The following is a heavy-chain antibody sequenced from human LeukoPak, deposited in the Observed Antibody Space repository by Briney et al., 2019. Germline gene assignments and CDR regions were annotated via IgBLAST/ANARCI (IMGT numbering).Heavy chain of an antibody. J-gene: IGHJ4*02. D-gene: IGHD3-22*01. Sequence: SETLSLTCTVSGGSIRNYYWSWFRQPAGKGLEWIGRIYTSGSTNYNPSLKSRVTMSLDTSKKHFSLNLRSVTAADTAVYFCATDDYDSAVYSYWGQGTLVTVSS. CDR1: GGSIRNYY. CDR2: IYTSGST. V-gene: IGHV4-4*07. CDR3: ATDDYDSAVYSY.